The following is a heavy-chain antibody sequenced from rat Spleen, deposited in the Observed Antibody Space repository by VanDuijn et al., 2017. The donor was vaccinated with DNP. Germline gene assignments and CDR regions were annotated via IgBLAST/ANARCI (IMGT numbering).Heavy chain of an antibody. J-gene: IGHJ4*01. CDR1: GFSLTSYT. V-gene: IGHV2-6*01. CDR3: TTLGDA. CDR2: ISSGGST. Sequence: QVQLKGSGPGLVQPSQTLSLTCSVSGFSLTSYTVSWFRQPPGKGLEWIAAISSGGSTYYNSALKSRLSISRDTSKSQVFLKMNSLQTEDTAIYFCTTLGDAWGQGTSVTVSS.